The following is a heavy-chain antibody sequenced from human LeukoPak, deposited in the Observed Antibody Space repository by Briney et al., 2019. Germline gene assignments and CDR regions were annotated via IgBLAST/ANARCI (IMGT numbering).Heavy chain of an antibody. D-gene: IGHD2-2*01. CDR3: AKDKCSSTSCYPNYFDY. CDR2: ISTDGSMT. J-gene: IGHJ4*02. V-gene: IGHV3-64*04. Sequence: GSLRLSCAASGFTFGDAAMQWVRQPPGKGLEYVAAISTDGSMTNYANYVEGRFTISRDNSKNTLYLQMNSLRAEDTAVYYCAKDKCSSTSCYPNYFDYWGQGTLVTVSS. CDR1: GFTFGDAA.